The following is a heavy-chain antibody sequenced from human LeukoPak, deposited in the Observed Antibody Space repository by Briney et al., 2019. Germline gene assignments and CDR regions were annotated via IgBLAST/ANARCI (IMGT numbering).Heavy chain of an antibody. CDR3: ARVGSSGSYYNDAGRYLYYFDY. D-gene: IGHD3-10*01. CDR1: GGTFSSYA. CDR2: IIPIFGTA. V-gene: IGHV1-69*05. Sequence: ASVKVSCKASGGTFSSYAISWVRQAPGQGLEWMGGIIPIFGTANYAQKLQGRVTMTTDTSTSTAYMELRSLRSDDTAVYYCARVGSSGSYYNDAGRYLYYFDYWGQGTLVTVSS. J-gene: IGHJ4*02.